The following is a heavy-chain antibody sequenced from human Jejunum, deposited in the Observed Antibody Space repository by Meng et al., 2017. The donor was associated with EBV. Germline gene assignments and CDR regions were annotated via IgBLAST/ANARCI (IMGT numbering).Heavy chain of an antibody. V-gene: IGHV3-30*18. CDR2: ISNDEMNK. D-gene: IGHD5-18*01. CDR3: AKGGYSYGVIDY. Sequence: LVEAGGGLVQHGRSLRLSCSASGFTFSGYGMYWVRQAPGKGLECVAVISNDEMNKYYADSVKGRFIISRDNSKNTLYLQMSSLRAEDTGVYYCAKGGYSYGVIDYWGQGTLVTVSS. CDR1: GFTFSGYG. J-gene: IGHJ4*02.